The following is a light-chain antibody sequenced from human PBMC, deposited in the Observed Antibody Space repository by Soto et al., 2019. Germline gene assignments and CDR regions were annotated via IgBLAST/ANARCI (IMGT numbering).Light chain of an antibody. J-gene: IGKJ2*01. CDR2: GAS. V-gene: IGKV3-15*01. Sequence: EIVMTQSPATLSVSPGERATLSCRASQSVSSNLAWYQQKPGQAPRLLIYGASTRATGIPARFSGSGSGTEFTLTIRSLKSEDFAVYYCHQYNNWPYTFGQGTKLEIK. CDR1: QSVSSN. CDR3: HQYNNWPYT.